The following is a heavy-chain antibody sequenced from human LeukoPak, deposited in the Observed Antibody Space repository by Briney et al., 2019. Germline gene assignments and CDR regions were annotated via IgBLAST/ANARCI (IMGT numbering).Heavy chain of an antibody. J-gene: IGHJ3*02. V-gene: IGHV1-46*01. CDR2: INPSGGST. D-gene: IGHD4-17*01. CDR3: ARVKGSTVPPDVFDI. Sequence: ASVKVSCKASGYTFTSYYMHWVRQAPGQGLEWMGIINPSGGSTSYAQKFQGRVTMTRDTSTSTVYMELSSLRSEDTAVYYCARVKGSTVPPDVFDIWGQGTMVTVSS. CDR1: GYTFTSYY.